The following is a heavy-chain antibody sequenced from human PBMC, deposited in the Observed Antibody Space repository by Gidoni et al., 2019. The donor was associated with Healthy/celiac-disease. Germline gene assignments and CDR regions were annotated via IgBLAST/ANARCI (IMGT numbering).Heavy chain of an antibody. V-gene: IGHV3-30-3*01. D-gene: IGHD6-13*01. CDR3: AREGQAAAGTGAFDY. CDR1: GSPFTSYA. J-gene: IGHJ4*02. CDR2: ISYDGSNK. Sequence: QVQLVESGGGVVPHGRSLWLSCAAYGSPFTSYAMHWVRQAPGKGLEWVAFISYDGSNKYYADSVKGRFTISRDNSKNTLYLQMNSLRAEDTAVYYCAREGQAAAGTGAFDYWGQGTLVTVSS.